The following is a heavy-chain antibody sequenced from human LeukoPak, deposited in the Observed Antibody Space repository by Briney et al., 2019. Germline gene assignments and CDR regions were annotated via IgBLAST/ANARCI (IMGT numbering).Heavy chain of an antibody. V-gene: IGHV4-61*08. CDR1: GGSISSGGYY. CDR2: IYYSGST. D-gene: IGHD3-22*01. Sequence: SETLSLTCTVSGGSISSGGYYWSWIRQPPGKGLEWIGYIYYSGSTNYNPSLKSRVTISVDTSKNQFSLKLSSVTAADTAVYYCARRSFYYDSSGAYFDYWGQGTLVTVSS. J-gene: IGHJ4*02. CDR3: ARRSFYYDSSGAYFDY.